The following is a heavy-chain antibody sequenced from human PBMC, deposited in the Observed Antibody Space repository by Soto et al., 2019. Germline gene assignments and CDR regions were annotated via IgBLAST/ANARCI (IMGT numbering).Heavy chain of an antibody. CDR3: ARRGSGSYYDC. CDR1: GFTFSSYA. J-gene: IGHJ4*02. V-gene: IGHV3-23*01. CDR2: ISGSGDST. D-gene: IGHD1-26*01. Sequence: EVQLLESGGGLGQPGGSLRLSCAASGFTFSSYAMRWVRQAPGKGLEWVSAISGSGDSTYYADSVKGRFTISRDNSKNTLYLQMSSLRAEHTAIYYCARRGSGSYYDCWGQGTLVTVSS.